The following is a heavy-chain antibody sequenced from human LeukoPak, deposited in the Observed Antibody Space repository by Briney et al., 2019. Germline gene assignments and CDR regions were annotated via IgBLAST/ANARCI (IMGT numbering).Heavy chain of an antibody. CDR3: AKTVGPYSGFGAFDI. V-gene: IGHV3-30-3*02. D-gene: IGHD5-12*01. CDR2: ISYDGSNK. Sequence: GGSLRLSCAASGFTFSSYAVHWVRQAPGKGLEWVAVISYDGSNKYYADSVKGRFTISRDNSKDTLYLQMNSLRAEDTAVYYCAKTVGPYSGFGAFDIWGLGTMVTVSS. CDR1: GFTFSSYA. J-gene: IGHJ3*02.